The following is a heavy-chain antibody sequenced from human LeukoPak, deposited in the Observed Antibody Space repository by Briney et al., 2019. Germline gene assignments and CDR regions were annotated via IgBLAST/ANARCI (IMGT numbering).Heavy chain of an antibody. CDR2: IYNSGST. Sequence: SETLSLTCSVSGGSISSSYWNWIRQPPGKGLEWIGYIYNSGSTNYNPSLKCRVTISVDTSKNQFSLKLSSVTAADTAVYYCAREERYRGGFDIWGQGTTVTVSS. CDR3: AREERYRGGFDI. J-gene: IGHJ3*02. CDR1: GGSISSSY. V-gene: IGHV4-4*08. D-gene: IGHD3-16*02.